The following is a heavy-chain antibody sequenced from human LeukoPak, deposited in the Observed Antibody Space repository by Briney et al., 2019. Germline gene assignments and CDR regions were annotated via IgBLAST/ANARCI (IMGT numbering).Heavy chain of an antibody. D-gene: IGHD1-26*01. CDR1: GFTFSSYS. CDR2: ITSSGTYV. CDR3: ATGEGGFDY. J-gene: IGHJ4*02. Sequence: GGSLRLSCAASGFTFSSYSMNWVRQAPGKGLEWVSSITSSGTYVYYADSLKGRFTISRDNAKNSLYLQMNSLRAEDTAMYYCATGEGGFDYWGQGTLVTVSS. V-gene: IGHV3-21*01.